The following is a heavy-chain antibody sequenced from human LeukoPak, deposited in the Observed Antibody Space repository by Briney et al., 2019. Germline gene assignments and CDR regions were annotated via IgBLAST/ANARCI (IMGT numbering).Heavy chain of an antibody. CDR1: GFDFSGFS. D-gene: IGHD2-2*01. Sequence: GGSLRLSCVVSGFDFSGFSMSWVRQAPGKGLEWVAIMEAYGSYIFYVDSVKGRFIISRDNARNSLYLQMNSLRAEDTSLYHCARGRYCSSTSCYALDYWGQGTLVTVSS. V-gene: IGHV3-7*03. CDR3: ARGRYCSSTSCYALDY. J-gene: IGHJ4*02. CDR2: MEAYGSYI.